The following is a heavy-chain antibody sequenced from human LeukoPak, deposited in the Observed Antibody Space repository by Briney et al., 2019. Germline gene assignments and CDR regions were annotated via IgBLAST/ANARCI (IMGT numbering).Heavy chain of an antibody. CDR2: IIPIFGTA. D-gene: IGHD3-22*01. CDR3: ARDDYDSRGRAFDI. CDR1: GGTFSSYA. Sequence: ASVKVSCKASGGTFSSYAISWVRQAPGQGLEWMGGIIPIFGTANYAQKFQGRVTITADESTSTAYMELSSLRSEDTAVYYCARDDYDSRGRAFDIWGQGTMVTVSS. V-gene: IGHV1-69*13. J-gene: IGHJ3*02.